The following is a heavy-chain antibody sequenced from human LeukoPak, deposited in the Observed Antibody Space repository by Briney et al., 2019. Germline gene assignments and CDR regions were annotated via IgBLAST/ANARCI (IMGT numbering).Heavy chain of an antibody. D-gene: IGHD3-22*01. Sequence: PGGSLRLSCAASGFTFSDYYMSWIRQAPGKGLEWVSYISSSGSTIYYADSVKGRFTISRDNAKNSLYLQMNSLRAEDTAVYYCARAGRYYYDSSGYYGFDYWGQGTLVTVSS. J-gene: IGHJ4*02. CDR1: GFTFSDYY. CDR3: ARAGRYYYDSSGYYGFDY. CDR2: ISSSGSTI. V-gene: IGHV3-11*01.